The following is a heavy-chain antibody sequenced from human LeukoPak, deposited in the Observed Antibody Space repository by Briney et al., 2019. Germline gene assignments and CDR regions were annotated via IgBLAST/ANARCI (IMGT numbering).Heavy chain of an antibody. Sequence: PGRSLRLSCAASGFTFDDYAMHWVRQAPGKGLEWVAVISYDGSNKYYADSVKGRFTISRDNSKNTLYLQMNSLRAEDTAVYYCARDRAYCGGDCYSFYFDYWGQGTLVTVSS. D-gene: IGHD2-21*02. J-gene: IGHJ4*02. CDR3: ARDRAYCGGDCYSFYFDY. CDR1: GFTFDDYA. CDR2: ISYDGSNK. V-gene: IGHV3-30*04.